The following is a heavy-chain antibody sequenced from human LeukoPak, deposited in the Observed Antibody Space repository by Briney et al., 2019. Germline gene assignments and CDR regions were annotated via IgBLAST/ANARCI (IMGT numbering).Heavy chain of an antibody. D-gene: IGHD2-15*01. CDR1: GFTFDDYA. V-gene: IGHV3-9*03. J-gene: IGHJ4*02. Sequence: PGGSLRLSCAASGFTFDDYAMHWVRQVPGKGLEWVSGIGRNSGYIAYVDSVKGRFTISRDNAENSLYLQMNSLRAEDMALYYCARESCSGGTCRGFFDYWGQGTLVTVSS. CDR3: ARESCSGGTCRGFFDY. CDR2: IGRNSGYI.